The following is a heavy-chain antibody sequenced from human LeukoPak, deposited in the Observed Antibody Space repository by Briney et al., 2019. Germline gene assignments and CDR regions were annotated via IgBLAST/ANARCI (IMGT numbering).Heavy chain of an antibody. CDR3: ARVYYDSSGYGEFSYYGMDV. J-gene: IGHJ6*02. CDR1: GGTFSSYA. Sequence: GASVKVSCKASGGTFSSYAISWVRQAPGQGLEWMGGIFPIFGIANYAEKFQGRVTITADKSTSTAYMELSSLRSEDTAVYYCARVYYDSSGYGEFSYYGMDVWGQGTTVTVSS. D-gene: IGHD3-22*01. V-gene: IGHV1-69*10. CDR2: IFPIFGIA.